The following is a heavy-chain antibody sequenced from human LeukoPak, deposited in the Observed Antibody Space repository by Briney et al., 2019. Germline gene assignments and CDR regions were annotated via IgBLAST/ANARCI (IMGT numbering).Heavy chain of an antibody. J-gene: IGHJ6*02. Sequence: ASVKVSCKASGYTFTSYDINWVRQATGQGLEWMGWMNPNSGNTGYAQKFQGRVTMTRNTSIGTAYMELSSLRSEDTAVYYCARGLLRYFDWLGTYYYYGMDVWGQGTTVIVSS. CDR3: ARGLLRYFDWLGTYYYYGMDV. D-gene: IGHD3-9*01. CDR1: GYTFTSYD. V-gene: IGHV1-8*01. CDR2: MNPNSGNT.